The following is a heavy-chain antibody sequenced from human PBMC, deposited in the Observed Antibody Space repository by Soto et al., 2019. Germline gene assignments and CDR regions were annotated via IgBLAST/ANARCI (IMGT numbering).Heavy chain of an antibody. CDR1: GFTFSSYA. V-gene: IGHV3-23*01. J-gene: IGHJ4*02. Sequence: PGVSLRLSCAASGFTFSSYAMSWVRQAPGKGLEWVSAISGSGGSTYYADSVKGRFTISRDNSKNTLYLQMNSLRAEDTAVYYCEKDQMTTVTPYYFDYWGQGTLVNVSS. CDR2: ISGSGGST. D-gene: IGHD4-17*01. CDR3: EKDQMTTVTPYYFDY.